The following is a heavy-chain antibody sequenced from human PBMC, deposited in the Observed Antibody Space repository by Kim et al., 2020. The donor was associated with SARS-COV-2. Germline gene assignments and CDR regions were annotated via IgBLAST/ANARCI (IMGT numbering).Heavy chain of an antibody. D-gene: IGHD6-19*01. CDR2: ST. J-gene: IGHJ4*02. V-gene: IGHV4-4*02. CDR3: ARVQWLVLDY. Sequence: STNYNPSLKSRVTISVDKSKNQFSLKLSSVTAADTAVYYCARVQWLVLDYWGQGTLVTVSS.